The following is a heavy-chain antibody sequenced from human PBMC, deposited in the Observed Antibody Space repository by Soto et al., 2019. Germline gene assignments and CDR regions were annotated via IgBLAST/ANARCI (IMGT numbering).Heavy chain of an antibody. CDR3: ARDRRLSCFDI. CDR2: IIPIFGTA. D-gene: IGHD1-1*01. CDR1: GGTFSSSA. J-gene: IGHJ3*02. V-gene: IGHV1-69*06. Sequence: QVQLVQSGAEVKKPGSSVKVSCQASGGTFSSSAISWVRQAPGQGLEWMGGIIPIFGTANYAQKFQGRVTITADKSSSTAFMELSSLTSEDTAVYYCARDRRLSCFDIWGQGTMVTVSS.